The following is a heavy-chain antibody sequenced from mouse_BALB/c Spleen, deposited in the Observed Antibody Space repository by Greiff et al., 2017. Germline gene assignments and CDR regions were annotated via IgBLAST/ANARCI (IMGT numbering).Heavy chain of an antibody. CDR3: ARDALRDYGAMDD. D-gene: IGHD1-1*01. CDR2: SRNKANDYTT. V-gene: IGHV7-1*02. Sequence: DVKLVESGGGLVQPGGSLRLSCATSGFTFSDFYMEWVRQPPGKRLEWIAASRNKANDYTTEYSASVKGRFIVSRDTSQSILYLQMNALRAEDTAIYYGARDALRDYGAMDDWGEGTSVTVSS. CDR1: GFTFSDFY. J-gene: IGHJ4*01.